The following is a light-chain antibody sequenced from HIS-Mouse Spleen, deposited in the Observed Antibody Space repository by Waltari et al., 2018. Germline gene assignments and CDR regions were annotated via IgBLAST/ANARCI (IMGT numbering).Light chain of an antibody. Sequence: QSVLTQPPSVSGAPGQRVTISCTGSSSNIGAGYDVHWYQQLPGTAPKLLIYGNSNRTSGVPDRFSGSRSGTSAALAIPGLQAADEADYYCQSYDSSLSGWVFGGGTKLTVL. CDR3: QSYDSSLSGWV. CDR1: SSNIGAGYD. CDR2: GNS. J-gene: IGLJ3*02. V-gene: IGLV1-40*01.